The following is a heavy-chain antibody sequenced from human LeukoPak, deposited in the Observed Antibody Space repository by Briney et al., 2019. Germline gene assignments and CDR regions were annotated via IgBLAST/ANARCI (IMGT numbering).Heavy chain of an antibody. CDR3: ARSPHGSSLNWFDP. CDR2: INPSGGST. CDR1: GYTFTNYY. Sequence: ASVKVSCKASGYTFTNYYIHWVRQAPGQGLERMGIINPSGGSTTYAQKFQGRVTMTRDTSTRTVYMELRSLRSEDTAVYYCARSPHGSSLNWFDPWGQGTLVTVSS. J-gene: IGHJ5*02. V-gene: IGHV1-46*01. D-gene: IGHD6-13*01.